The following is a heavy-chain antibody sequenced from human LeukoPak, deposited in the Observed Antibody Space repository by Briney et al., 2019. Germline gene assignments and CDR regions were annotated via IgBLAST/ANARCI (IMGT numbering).Heavy chain of an antibody. V-gene: IGHV4-39*02. J-gene: IGHJ2*01. CDR2: IYNTGVG. D-gene: IGHD3-16*01. CDR1: GDSISGSSYF. CDR3: AREGELSPWYFDL. Sequence: KTSETLSLTCTVSGDSISGSSYFWGWIRQPPGRGLEWIGNIYNTGVGYQNPSLKSRVTISVDTSKNQFSLKLTSVTAADTALYYCAREGELSPWYFDLWGRGTLLTVSS.